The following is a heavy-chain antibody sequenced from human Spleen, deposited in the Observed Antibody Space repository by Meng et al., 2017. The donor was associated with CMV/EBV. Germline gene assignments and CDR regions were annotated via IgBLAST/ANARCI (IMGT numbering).Heavy chain of an antibody. Sequence: GESLKISCAASGFAFDDYGMSWVRQAPGKGLEWVSSINWNGGSTSYADSVKGRFTISRDNAKNSLFLLMNSLRAEDTALYYCVRGASLIIFGGVVAIDYWGQGSLVTVSS. V-gene: IGHV3-20*04. CDR3: VRGASLIIFGGVVAIDY. J-gene: IGHJ4*02. CDR1: GFAFDDYG. D-gene: IGHD3-16*02. CDR2: INWNGGST.